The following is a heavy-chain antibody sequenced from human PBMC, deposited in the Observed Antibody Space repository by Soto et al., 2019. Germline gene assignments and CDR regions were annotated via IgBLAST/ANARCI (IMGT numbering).Heavy chain of an antibody. D-gene: IGHD2-21*02. J-gene: IGHJ4*02. CDR2: ISYDGTNK. CDR1: GFTFRNFG. Sequence: QVQLVESGGGVVQPGRSLRLSCAASGFTFRNFGMHWVRQAPGKGLEWVAVISYDGTNKYYADSVKGRFTISRDNSKNTLYLQINSLRAADTAVYYCAKAVPPFVVVTASDYWGQGPLVTVSS. V-gene: IGHV3-30*18. CDR3: AKAVPPFVVVTASDY.